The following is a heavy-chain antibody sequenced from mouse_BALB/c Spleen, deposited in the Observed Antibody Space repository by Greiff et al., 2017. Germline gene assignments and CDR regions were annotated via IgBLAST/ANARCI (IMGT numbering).Heavy chain of an antibody. D-gene: IGHD2-1*01. J-gene: IGHJ4*01. Sequence: LVESGPELVKPGASVKMSCKASGYTFTSYVMHWVKQKPGQGLEWIGYINPYNDGTKYNEKFKGKATLTSDKSSSTAYMELSSLTSEDSAVYYCAREGGYGNYDYYAMDYWGQGTSVTVSS. CDR1: GYTFTSYV. CDR3: AREGGYGNYDYYAMDY. CDR2: INPYNDGT. V-gene: IGHV1-14*01.